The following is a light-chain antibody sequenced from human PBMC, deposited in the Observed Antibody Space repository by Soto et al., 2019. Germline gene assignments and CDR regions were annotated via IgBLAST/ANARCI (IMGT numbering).Light chain of an antibody. J-gene: IGKJ2*01. CDR3: QKYDTSPYD. CDR1: QSVIRNY. V-gene: IGKV3-20*01. Sequence: EGMLTQSPGTLSLSPGEGAILSCRSSQSVIRNYLAWYQKKPGQAPRLLISGASSRATGIPDRFSGSGSGTGFTLTISRLEPESCVVYYCQKYDTSPYDFGQGTKLEI. CDR2: GAS.